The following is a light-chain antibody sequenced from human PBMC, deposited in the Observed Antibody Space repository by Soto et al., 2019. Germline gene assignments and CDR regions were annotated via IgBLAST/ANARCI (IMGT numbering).Light chain of an antibody. V-gene: IGKV1-5*01. Sequence: DIKMTQSPSSLSASVGDRVTIGCRASQNIGTSVAWYQQKPGKAPKLLIYDASYLESGVPSRFSGSGSGTDFTLTISRLEPEDFAVYYCHQYGSSLGTFGQGTKVDIK. CDR1: QNIGTS. J-gene: IGKJ2*01. CDR3: HQYGSSLGT. CDR2: DAS.